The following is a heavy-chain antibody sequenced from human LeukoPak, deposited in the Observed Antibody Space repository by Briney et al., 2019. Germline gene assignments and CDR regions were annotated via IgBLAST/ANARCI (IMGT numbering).Heavy chain of an antibody. V-gene: IGHV3-30*02. D-gene: IGHD5-18*01. CDR1: GFTFSTSG. CDR3: VKVDT. Sequence: GGSLRLSCVASGFTFSTSGIHWVRQSPGKGLDWVAFIRNDGNKKNYAESVKGRFTISRDNSKNTLYVQMDSLSAEDTAVYYCVKVDTWGQGTLVTVSS. CDR2: IRNDGNKK. J-gene: IGHJ4*02.